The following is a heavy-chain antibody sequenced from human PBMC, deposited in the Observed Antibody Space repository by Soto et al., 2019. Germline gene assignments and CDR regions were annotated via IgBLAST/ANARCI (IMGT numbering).Heavy chain of an antibody. V-gene: IGHV4-31*03. CDR1: GGSISSGGYY. D-gene: IGHD1-1*01. Sequence: LSLTCTVSGGSISSGGYYWSWIRQHPGKGLEWIGYIYYSGSTYYNPSLKSRVTISVDTSKNQFSLKLSSVTAADTAVYYCARDRGRNEGYDYGMDVWGQGTTVTVSS. CDR2: IYYSGST. CDR3: ARDRGRNEGYDYGMDV. J-gene: IGHJ6*02.